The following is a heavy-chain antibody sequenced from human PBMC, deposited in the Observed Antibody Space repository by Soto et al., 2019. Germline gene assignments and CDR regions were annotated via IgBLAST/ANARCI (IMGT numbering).Heavy chain of an antibody. J-gene: IGHJ6*02. CDR3: ARVGSQQLTPYYYYYYGMDV. V-gene: IGHV3-7*03. CDR2: IKQDGSEK. CDR1: GFTFSSYG. Sequence: VQLVESGGGVVQPGRSLRLSCAASGFTFSSYGMHWVRQAPGKGLEWVANIKQDGSEKYYVDSVKGRFTISRDNAKNSLYLQMNSLRAEDTAVYYCARVGSQQLTPYYYYYYGMDVWGQGTTVTVSS. D-gene: IGHD6-13*01.